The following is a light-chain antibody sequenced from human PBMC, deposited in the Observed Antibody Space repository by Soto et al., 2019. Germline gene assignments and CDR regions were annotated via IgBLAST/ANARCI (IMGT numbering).Light chain of an antibody. J-gene: IGLJ3*02. CDR3: SSYTSSSTRV. CDR1: STNIGNNY. CDR2: RNN. V-gene: IGLV1-47*01. Sequence: QSVLTQPPSASGTPGQRVTISCSGSSTNIGNNYVYWYQQLPGTAPKLLIYRNNQRPSGVPDRFSGSKSGTSASLAISGLQAEDEADYYCSSYTSSSTRVFGGGTKLTVL.